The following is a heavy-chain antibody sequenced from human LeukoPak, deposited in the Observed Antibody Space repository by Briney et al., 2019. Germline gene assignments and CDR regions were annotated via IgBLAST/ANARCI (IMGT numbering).Heavy chain of an antibody. Sequence: SVKVSCKASGGTFSIYAISWVRHAPGRGLEWMGGIIPIFGTANYAQKFQGRVTITTDESTSTAYMELSSLRSEDTAVYYCARDRVEKSSSSVNAFDIWGQGTMVTVSS. D-gene: IGHD6-6*01. CDR3: ARDRVEKSSSSVNAFDI. J-gene: IGHJ3*02. CDR1: GGTFSIYA. V-gene: IGHV1-69*05. CDR2: IIPIFGTA.